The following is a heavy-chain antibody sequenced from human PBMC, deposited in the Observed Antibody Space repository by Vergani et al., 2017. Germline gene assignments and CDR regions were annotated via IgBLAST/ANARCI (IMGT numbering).Heavy chain of an antibody. V-gene: IGHV1-8*01. CDR3: ASITAMVIGYFDY. CDR1: GYTFTSYD. J-gene: IGHJ4*02. CDR2: MNPNSGNT. D-gene: IGHD5-18*01. Sequence: QVQLVQSGAEVKKPGASVKVSCKASGYTFTSYDINWVRQATGQGLEWMGWMNPNSGNTGYAQKFQGRVTMTRNTSISTAYMELSSLRSDDTAVYYCASITAMVIGYFDYWGQGTLVTVSS.